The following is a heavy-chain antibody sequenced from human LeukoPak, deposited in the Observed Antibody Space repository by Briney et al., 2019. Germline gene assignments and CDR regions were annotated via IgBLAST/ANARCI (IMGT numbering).Heavy chain of an antibody. D-gene: IGHD3-16*01. Sequence: GRSLRLSCAASGFTFDDYAMHWIRQAPGKGLEWVAGISWNSGSVGYADSVKGRFTISRDNAKNSLDLQMNSLKVEDTATYYCGKEGGAWGQGTKVTVSS. V-gene: IGHV3-9*01. J-gene: IGHJ5*02. CDR1: GFTFDDYA. CDR2: ISWNSGSV. CDR3: GKEGGA.